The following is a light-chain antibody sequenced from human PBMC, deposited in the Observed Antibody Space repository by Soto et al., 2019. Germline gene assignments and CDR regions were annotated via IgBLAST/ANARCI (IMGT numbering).Light chain of an antibody. Sequence: EIVMTQSPATLSVSPGERATLSCRASQSVSSNLAGYQQKPGQAPRLLIYGASTRATGIPARLSGSGSGTEFTLTISSLQSEDFAVYYCQQYNNWHYTFGQGTKMEFK. CDR1: QSVSSN. CDR3: QQYNNWHYT. V-gene: IGKV3-15*01. J-gene: IGKJ2*01. CDR2: GAS.